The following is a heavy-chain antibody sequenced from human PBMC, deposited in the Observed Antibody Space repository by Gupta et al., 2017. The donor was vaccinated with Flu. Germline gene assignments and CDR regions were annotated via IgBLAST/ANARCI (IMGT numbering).Heavy chain of an antibody. D-gene: IGHD3-10*01. CDR2: ISNVGTYI. V-gene: IGHV3-21*06. CDR3: ARGTFMVRGVISSMDV. CDR1: GFIFNDST. J-gene: IGHJ6*02. Sequence: EVQLVESGGGLVKPGGSLRLSCAASGFIFNDSTMNWVRQAPGKGPEWVATISNVGTYIYHADSIKGRFTISRDNAKNSLYLHMNSLRAEDTAVYYCARGTFMVRGVISSMDVWGQGTTVSVSS.